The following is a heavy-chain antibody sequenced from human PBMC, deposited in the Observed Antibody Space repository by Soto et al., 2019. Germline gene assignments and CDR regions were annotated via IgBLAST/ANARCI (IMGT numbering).Heavy chain of an antibody. J-gene: IGHJ6*02. CDR1: GGSFSGYY. CDR2: INHSGST. Sequence: SETPSLTCAVYGGSFSGYYWSWIRQPPGKGLEWIGEINHSGSTNYNPSLKSRVTISVDTSKNQFSLKLSSVTAADTAVYYCARGGGGYDYVWGSYRYNYYYYYGMDVWGQGTTVTVSS. V-gene: IGHV4-34*01. D-gene: IGHD3-16*02. CDR3: ARGGGGYDYVWGSYRYNYYYYYGMDV.